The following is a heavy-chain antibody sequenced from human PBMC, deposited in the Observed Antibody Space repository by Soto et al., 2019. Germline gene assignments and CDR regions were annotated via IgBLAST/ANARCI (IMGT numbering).Heavy chain of an antibody. J-gene: IGHJ4*01. Sequence: QVQLVQSGAEVKKPGSSVKVSCKASGGTFSSYAIDWVRQAPGQGLEWMGGIIPIFGTADYAQKFQGRVTITADETTSTAYMELSSLRSEDTGVYYCARGQTGGGWGYYFDYWGHGTLVTVSS. D-gene: IGHD3-16*01. V-gene: IGHV1-69*12. CDR2: IIPIFGTA. CDR1: GGTFSSYA. CDR3: ARGQTGGGWGYYFDY.